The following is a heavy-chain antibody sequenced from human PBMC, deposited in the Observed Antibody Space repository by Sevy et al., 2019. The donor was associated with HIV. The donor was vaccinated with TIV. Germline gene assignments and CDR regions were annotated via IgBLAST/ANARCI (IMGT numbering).Heavy chain of an antibody. D-gene: IGHD2-8*01. CDR2: LSFGCGKI. CDR3: AREGCTRPHDY. J-gene: IGHJ4*02. CDR1: GFAFYDYS. Sequence: GGSLRLSCAGSGFAFYDYSMSWIRQAPGKGLEWVATLSFGCGKINYADSVKGRFTISRANSKNSFYLQMDNLRVEDMALYYCAREGCTRPHDYWGQGTRVTVSS. V-gene: IGHV3-23*01.